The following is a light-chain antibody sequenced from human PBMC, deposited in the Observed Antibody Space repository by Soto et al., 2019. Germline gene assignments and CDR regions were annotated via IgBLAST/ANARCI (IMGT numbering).Light chain of an antibody. V-gene: IGKV3-15*01. CDR1: QSFSRT. CDR2: AAS. J-gene: IGKJ4*01. CDR3: QQYNNWPLT. Sequence: EIVMTQSPATLSVSPGERATLSCRAIQSFSRTLAWYQQKPGQAPRLSIYAASTRATGIPARFSGSGSGTEFTLTISSLQSEDFAVYYCQQYNNWPLTFGGGTKVEIK.